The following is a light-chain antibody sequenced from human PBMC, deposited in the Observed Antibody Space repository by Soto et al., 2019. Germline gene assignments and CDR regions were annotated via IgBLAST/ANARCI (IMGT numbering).Light chain of an antibody. CDR2: GAS. V-gene: IGKV3-20*01. Sequence: EIVLTQSPGTLSLSPGERATLSCRATESVSSRYLAWYQQKPGQAPRLLIYGASSRATGIPDRFSGSGSGTDFPLTISRLEPEDFAVYYCQQYGSSPPWTFGQGTRVEIK. CDR1: ESVSSRY. CDR3: QQYGSSPPWT. J-gene: IGKJ1*01.